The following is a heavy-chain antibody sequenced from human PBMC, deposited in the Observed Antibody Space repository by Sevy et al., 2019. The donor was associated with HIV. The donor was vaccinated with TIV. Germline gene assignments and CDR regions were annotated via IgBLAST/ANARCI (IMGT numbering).Heavy chain of an antibody. Sequence: GESLKISCAASGFTFRTYSMNWVRQAPGKGLEWLSSISDDSRYIYYSDSVKGRFTISRDNAKNSVYLEMNSLRDEDTAVYYCAREVGGSGSKWGQGTLVTVSS. CDR3: AREVGGSGSK. V-gene: IGHV3-21*01. J-gene: IGHJ4*02. D-gene: IGHD3-10*01. CDR1: GFTFRTYS. CDR2: ISDDSRYI.